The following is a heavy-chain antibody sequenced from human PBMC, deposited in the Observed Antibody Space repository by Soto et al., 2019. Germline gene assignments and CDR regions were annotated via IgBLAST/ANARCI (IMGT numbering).Heavy chain of an antibody. J-gene: IGHJ4*02. Sequence: GGSLRLSCAASGFTFSNAWMNWVRQAPGKGLEWVGRIKSKTDGGTTDYAAPVKGRFTISRDDSKNTLYLQMNNLKTEDTAVYYCTSEPQGSYYYDSSGYYYSFGYWGQGTLVTVSS. CDR1: GFTFSNAW. CDR2: IKSKTDGGTT. V-gene: IGHV3-15*07. D-gene: IGHD3-22*01. CDR3: TSEPQGSYYYDSSGYYYSFGY.